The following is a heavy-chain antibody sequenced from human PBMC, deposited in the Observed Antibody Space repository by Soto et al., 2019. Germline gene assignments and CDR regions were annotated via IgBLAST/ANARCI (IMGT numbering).Heavy chain of an antibody. D-gene: IGHD3-10*01. CDR2: ISSSSSYI. V-gene: IGHV3-21*01. J-gene: IGHJ6*02. CDR3: ARDRFRINYYYGMDV. CDR1: GFTFSSYS. Sequence: PGGSLRLSCAACGFTFSSYSMNWVRQAPGKGLEWVSSISSSSSYIYYADSVKGRFTISRDNAKNSLYLQMNSLRAEDTAVYYCARDRFRINYYYGMDVWGQGTTVTVSS.